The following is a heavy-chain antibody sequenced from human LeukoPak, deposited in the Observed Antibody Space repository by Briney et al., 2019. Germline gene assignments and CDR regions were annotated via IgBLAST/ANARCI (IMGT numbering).Heavy chain of an antibody. CDR1: GFTVSSNY. CDR2: IYSGGSK. D-gene: IGHD3-22*01. CDR3: AREGQDSSGYKHFDY. Sequence: GGSLRLSCAASGFTVSSNYMSWVRQAPGKGLEWVSVIYSGGSKYYADSVKGRFTISRDNSKNTLYLQMNSLRAEDTAVYYCAREGQDSSGYKHFDYWGQGTLVTASS. J-gene: IGHJ4*02. V-gene: IGHV3-53*01.